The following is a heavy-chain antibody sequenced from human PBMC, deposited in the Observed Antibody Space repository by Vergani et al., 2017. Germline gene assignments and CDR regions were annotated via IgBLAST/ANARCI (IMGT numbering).Heavy chain of an antibody. D-gene: IGHD3-9*01. V-gene: IGHV3-30*02. CDR3: AKDGYDILTGPYGMDV. Sequence: QVQLVESGGGVVQPGGSLRLSCAASGFTFSSYGMHWVRQAPGKGLEWVAFIRYDGSNKYYADSVKGRFTISRANSKNTLYLQMNSLRAEDTAVYYCAKDGYDILTGPYGMDVWGQGTTVTVSS. J-gene: IGHJ6*02. CDR2: IRYDGSNK. CDR1: GFTFSSYG.